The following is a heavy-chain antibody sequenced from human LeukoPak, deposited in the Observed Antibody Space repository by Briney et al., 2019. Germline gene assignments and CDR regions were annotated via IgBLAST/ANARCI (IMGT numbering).Heavy chain of an antibody. V-gene: IGHV3-11*06. Sequence: GGSLRLSCAASGFTFSDYYMSWIRQAPGKGLEWVSYVSSSSIYTNYAASVKGRFTISRDNAKNSLYLQMNSLRAEDTAVYYCARRSSGSYYRYFDYWGQGTLVSVSS. CDR2: VSSSSIYT. CDR3: ARRSSGSYYRYFDY. CDR1: GFTFSDYY. D-gene: IGHD3-10*01. J-gene: IGHJ4*02.